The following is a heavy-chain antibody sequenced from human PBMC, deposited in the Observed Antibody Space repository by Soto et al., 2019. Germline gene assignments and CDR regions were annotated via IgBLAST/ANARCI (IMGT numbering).Heavy chain of an antibody. Sequence: SETLSLTCTVSGGSISSYYWSWIRQPPGKGLEWIGYIYYSRSTNYNPSLKSRVTISVDTSKNQFSLKLSSVTAAVTVVYYCARDRTRYSSGWLDYWGQGTLVTVSS. D-gene: IGHD6-19*01. V-gene: IGHV4-59*01. J-gene: IGHJ4*02. CDR1: GGSISSYY. CDR3: ARDRTRYSSGWLDY. CDR2: IYYSRST.